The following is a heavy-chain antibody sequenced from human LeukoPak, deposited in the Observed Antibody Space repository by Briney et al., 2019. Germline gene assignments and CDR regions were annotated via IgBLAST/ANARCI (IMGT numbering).Heavy chain of an antibody. CDR3: ARALRDILTGYYLGFFDP. Sequence: GGSLRLSCAASGFTFSSYGMHWVRQAPGKGLEYVSAITSHGDNTYYANSVKGRFTISRDNSKNTLYLQLGSLRAEDTAFYYCARALRDILTGYYLGFFDPWGQGTLVTVSS. CDR2: ITSHGDNT. V-gene: IGHV3-64*01. D-gene: IGHD3-9*01. CDR1: GFTFSSYG. J-gene: IGHJ5*02.